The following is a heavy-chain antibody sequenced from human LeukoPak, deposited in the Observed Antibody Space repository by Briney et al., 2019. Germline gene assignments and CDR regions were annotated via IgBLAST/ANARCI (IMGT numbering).Heavy chain of an antibody. CDR2: INPNSGGT. CDR3: ARDKNPKNFYGMDV. J-gene: IGHJ6*02. Sequence: GASVKVSCKASGDTFTGYYMHWVRQAPGQGLEWMGWINPNSGGTNYAQKFQGRVTMTRDTSISTAYTELSRLRSDDTAVYYCARDKNPKNFYGMDVWGQGTTVTVSS. CDR1: GDTFTGYY. V-gene: IGHV1-2*02.